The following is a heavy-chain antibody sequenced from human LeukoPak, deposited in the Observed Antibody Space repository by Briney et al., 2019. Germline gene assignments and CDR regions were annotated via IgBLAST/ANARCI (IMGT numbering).Heavy chain of an antibody. CDR2: ISGSI. J-gene: IGHJ3*02. Sequence: GGSLRLSCAASGFTFSSYAMSWVRQAPGKGLEWVSAISGSIGYADSVKGRFTISRDNAKNSLYLQMNSLRAEDMALYYCAKGIIAAAAKPAFDIWGQGTMVTVSS. CDR1: GFTFSSYA. D-gene: IGHD6-13*01. CDR3: AKGIIAAAAKPAFDI. V-gene: IGHV3-9*03.